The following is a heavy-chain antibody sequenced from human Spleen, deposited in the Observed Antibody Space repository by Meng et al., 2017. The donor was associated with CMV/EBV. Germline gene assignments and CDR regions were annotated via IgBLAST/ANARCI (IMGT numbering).Heavy chain of an antibody. CDR1: GFAFSDYY. D-gene: IGHD6-13*01. V-gene: IGHV3-11*04. J-gene: IGHJ4*02. CDR3: ARVPYSSSWSPFDY. CDR2: CSGSGGRI. Sequence: ASGFAFSDYYMTWLRPAPGKWLEWLSNCSGSGGRIYYADSVKGRFTVSRDNAKNSVYLQMNSLRAEDTAVYYCARVPYSSSWSPFDYWGQGTLVTVSS.